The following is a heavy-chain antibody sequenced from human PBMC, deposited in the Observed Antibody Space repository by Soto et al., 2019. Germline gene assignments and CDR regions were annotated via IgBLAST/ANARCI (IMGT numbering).Heavy chain of an antibody. CDR1: SESFSAFY. CDR2: INHSGST. J-gene: IGHJ2*01. V-gene: IGHV4-34*01. D-gene: IGHD1-1*01. Sequence: SETLSLTCAVYSESFSAFYWSWIRQPPGKGLEWIGEINHSGSTNYNPSLKSRVTISVDTSRNQFSLNLNSMTAADTAVYYCARGANWRVSWYFDLWGRGTLVTGSS. CDR3: ARGANWRVSWYFDL.